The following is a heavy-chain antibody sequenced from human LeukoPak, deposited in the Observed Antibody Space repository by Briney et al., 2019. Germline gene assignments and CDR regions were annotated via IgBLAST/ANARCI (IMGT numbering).Heavy chain of an antibody. Sequence: SETLSLTCTVSGGSISSYYWGWIRQPPGKGLEWIGSMYHSGSTYYNPSLKGRVTISVDTSKNQFSLKVTSVTAADTAVYYCARHPGYYYYYMDVWGKGTTVTISS. CDR2: MYHSGST. CDR1: GGSISSYY. V-gene: IGHV4-39*01. CDR3: ARHPGYYYYYMDV. J-gene: IGHJ6*03.